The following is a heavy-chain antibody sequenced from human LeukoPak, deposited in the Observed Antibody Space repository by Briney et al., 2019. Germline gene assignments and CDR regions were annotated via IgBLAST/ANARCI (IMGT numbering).Heavy chain of an antibody. CDR1: GGSISSSSYY. D-gene: IGHD3-3*01. J-gene: IGHJ5*02. Sequence: SETLSLTCTVSGGSISSSSYYWGWIRQPPGKGLEWIGSIYYSGTTYYNPSLKSRVTISVDTSKNQFSLKLSSVTAADTAVYYCARQRITITANWFDPWGQGTLVTVSS. CDR2: IYYSGTT. V-gene: IGHV4-39*01. CDR3: ARQRITITANWFDP.